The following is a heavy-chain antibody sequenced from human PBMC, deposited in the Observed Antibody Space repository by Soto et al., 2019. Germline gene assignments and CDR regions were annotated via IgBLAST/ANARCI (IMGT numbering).Heavy chain of an antibody. CDR3: ARGGGYCISTSCYEDYYYGMDV. CDR1: GYTFTGYY. Sequence: ASVKVSCKASGYTFTGYYMHWVRQAPGQGLEWMGWINPNSGGTNYAQKFQGWVTMTRDTSISTAYMELSRLRSEDTAVYYCARGGGYCISTSCYEDYYYGMDVWGQGTTVTVSS. V-gene: IGHV1-2*04. CDR2: INPNSGGT. D-gene: IGHD2-2*01. J-gene: IGHJ6*02.